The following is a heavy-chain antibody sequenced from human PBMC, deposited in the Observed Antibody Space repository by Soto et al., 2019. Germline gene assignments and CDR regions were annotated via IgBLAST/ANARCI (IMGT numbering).Heavy chain of an antibody. Sequence: QVQLQESGPGLVKPSETLSLTCTVSSGSISNYYWSWIRQPPGKGLAWIGFIYYSGSTNYNSFLKGRVTISVDMSRPQLSLKLNSVTAGDTAVYYCASRLTLATTACDALDLWGQGTMVTVSS. CDR2: IYYSGST. J-gene: IGHJ3*01. D-gene: IGHD4-17*01. CDR1: SGSISNYY. V-gene: IGHV4-59*13. CDR3: ASRLTLATTACDALDL.